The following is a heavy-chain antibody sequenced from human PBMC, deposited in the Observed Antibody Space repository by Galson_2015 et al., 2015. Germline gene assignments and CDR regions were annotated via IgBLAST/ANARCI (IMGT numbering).Heavy chain of an antibody. CDR1: GFTFSSYG. Sequence: SLRLSCAASGFTFSSYGMHWVRQAPGKGLEGVAVIWYDGSNKYYADSVKGRFTISRDNSKNTLYLQMNSLRAEDSAVYYCAREVYSSGWDYYYGMDVWGQGTTVTVSS. J-gene: IGHJ6*02. CDR3: AREVYSSGWDYYYGMDV. V-gene: IGHV3-33*01. D-gene: IGHD6-19*01. CDR2: IWYDGSNK.